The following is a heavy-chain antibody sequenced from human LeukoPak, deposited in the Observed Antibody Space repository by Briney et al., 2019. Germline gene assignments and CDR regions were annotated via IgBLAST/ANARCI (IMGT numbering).Heavy chain of an antibody. CDR1: GYSFTSYW. CDR2: ISPADSDT. D-gene: IGHD3-10*01. Sequence: GESLKISCKGSGYSFTSYWIGWVRQMPGKGLEWMGIISPADSDTRYSPSFQGQVTISVDKSISTAYLQWSRLKASDTATYYCARRVTQVDYWGQGTLVTVSS. J-gene: IGHJ4*02. V-gene: IGHV5-51*01. CDR3: ARRVTQVDY.